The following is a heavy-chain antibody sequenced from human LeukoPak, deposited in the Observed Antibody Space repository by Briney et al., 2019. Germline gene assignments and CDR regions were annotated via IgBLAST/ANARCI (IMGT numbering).Heavy chain of an antibody. Sequence: GGSLRLSCAASGFTFSSYDMHWVRPPTGKGLEWVSGIGTTGDTYYPGSVKGRFTISRENAKNALYLQMNSLRAGDTAVYYCARGLYYYDSSGYYGDTFDIWGQGTMVIVSS. D-gene: IGHD3-22*01. CDR3: ARGLYYYDSSGYYGDTFDI. J-gene: IGHJ3*02. V-gene: IGHV3-13*04. CDR2: IGTTGDT. CDR1: GFTFSSYD.